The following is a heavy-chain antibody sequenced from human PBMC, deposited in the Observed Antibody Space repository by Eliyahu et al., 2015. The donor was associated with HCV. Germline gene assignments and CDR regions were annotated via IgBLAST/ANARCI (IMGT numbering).Heavy chain of an antibody. CDR1: GFTFSNAW. J-gene: IGHJ4*02. Sequence: EVQLVESGGGLVKPGGSLRLSCAASGFTFSNAWMSWVRQAPGKGLEWVGRIKSKTDGGTTDYAAPVKGRFTISRDDSKNTLYLQMNSLKTEDTAVYYCTFIDIRHGSRFDFWGQGTLVTVSS. V-gene: IGHV3-15*01. D-gene: IGHD3-16*01. CDR3: TFIDIRHGSRFDF. CDR2: IKSKTDGGTT.